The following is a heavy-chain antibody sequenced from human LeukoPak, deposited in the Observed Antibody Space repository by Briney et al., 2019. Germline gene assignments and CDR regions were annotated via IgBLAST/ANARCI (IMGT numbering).Heavy chain of an antibody. V-gene: IGHV3-13*01. D-gene: IGHD1-26*01. CDR3: ARERSSGSFDFDY. J-gene: IGHJ4*02. CDR1: GFTFSSYD. CDR2: IGTAGDT. Sequence: PGGSLRLSCAASGFTFSSYDMHWVRQATGKGLEWVSAIGTAGDTYYPGSVKGRFTISRENAKNSLYPQMNSLRAGDTAVYYCARERSSGSFDFDYWGQGTLVTVSS.